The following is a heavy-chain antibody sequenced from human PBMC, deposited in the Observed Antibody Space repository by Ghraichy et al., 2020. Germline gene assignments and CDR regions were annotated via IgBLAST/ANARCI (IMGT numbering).Heavy chain of an antibody. V-gene: IGHV3-23*01. J-gene: IGHJ4*02. Sequence: GGSLRLSCAASGFTFSNYAMSWVRQAPGKGLEWVSTIGGDDGSTYYAGSVKGRFAISRDNSKNTLFLHMNSLRAEDTAVYYCAKAHFDRRGFYMEYDYWGQGTLVTVSS. D-gene: IGHD3-3*01. CDR2: IGGDDGST. CDR3: AKAHFDRRGFYMEYDY. CDR1: GFTFSNYA.